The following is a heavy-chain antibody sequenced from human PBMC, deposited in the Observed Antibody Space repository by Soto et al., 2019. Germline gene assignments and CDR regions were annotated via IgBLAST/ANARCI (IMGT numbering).Heavy chain of an antibody. J-gene: IGHJ4*02. Sequence: ATVKVSCKVSGYTFTRYGISWARQPSGQGLEWVGWISAYTGNTNYAQKLQGRVTMTTDTSTSTAYMELRSRRADDPAAYHCVRFLRRAAICGGDRYAYYFDYWGLGTLVTISS. CDR3: VRFLRRAAICGGDRYAYYFDY. D-gene: IGHD2-21*02. CDR1: GYTFTRYG. CDR2: ISAYTGNT. V-gene: IGHV1-18*01.